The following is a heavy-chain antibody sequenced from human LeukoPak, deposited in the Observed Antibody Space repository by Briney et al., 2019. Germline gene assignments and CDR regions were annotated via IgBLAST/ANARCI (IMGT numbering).Heavy chain of an antibody. J-gene: IGHJ4*02. CDR3: ARDCQYCSNTNCRCC. Sequence: GGSLRLSCAVSTFTVASNYMSWVRQTPGKGLVWVSDIYQGGSTYYSDSAKGRFTISRDNAKNSLYLQMNSLRAEDTAVYYCARDCQYCSNTNCRCCWGQGTLVTVSS. CDR1: TFTVASNY. D-gene: IGHD2-2*01. V-gene: IGHV3-66*01. CDR2: IYQGGST.